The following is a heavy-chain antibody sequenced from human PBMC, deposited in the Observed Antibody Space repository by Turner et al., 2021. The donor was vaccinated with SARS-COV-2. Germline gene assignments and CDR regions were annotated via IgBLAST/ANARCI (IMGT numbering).Heavy chain of an antibody. CDR2: IWYDGSNK. V-gene: IGHV3-33*01. CDR1: GFTFSSHG. J-gene: IGHJ3*02. D-gene: IGHD6-13*01. Sequence: QVQLVESGGGVVQPGRSLRLSCAASGFTFSSHGMHWVRQAPGKGLEWVAVIWYDGSNKYYADSVKGRFTISRDNSKNTLYLQMNSLRAEDTAVYYCARGRADTSSWYGWGAFDIWGQGTMVTISS. CDR3: ARGRADTSSWYGWGAFDI.